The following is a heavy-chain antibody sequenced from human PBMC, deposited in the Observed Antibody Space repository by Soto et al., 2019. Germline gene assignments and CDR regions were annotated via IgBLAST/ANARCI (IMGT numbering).Heavy chain of an antibody. CDR2: IYWNDDK. D-gene: IGHD6-13*01. V-gene: IGHV2-5*01. CDR1: GFSFSTSRVS. J-gene: IGHJ4*02. CDR3: AHRPPSGLNSSWTYAY. Sequence: QITLKESGPALVKPTQTLTLTCTFSGFSFSTSRVSVAWIRQPPGKALEWLALIYWNDDKRYSPSLKSRLTITKDTSKKQVVLRMTDMDPVDTATYYCAHRPPSGLNSSWTYAYWGQGILITVSS.